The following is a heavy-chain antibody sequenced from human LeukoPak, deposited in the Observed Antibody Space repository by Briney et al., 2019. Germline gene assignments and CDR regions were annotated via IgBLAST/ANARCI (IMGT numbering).Heavy chain of an antibody. J-gene: IGHJ4*02. Sequence: PGGSLRLSCVASGFTFSTAWMSWLRQAPGKGLEWVGRIKSNSDGGTTDYAASGKGRFTISRDDSKNTVYLQMNSLKTEDTAVYYCLWWDYWGQGTLVTVSS. CDR3: LWWDY. CDR1: GFTFSTAW. CDR2: IKSNSDGGTT. D-gene: IGHD2-21*01. V-gene: IGHV3-15*01.